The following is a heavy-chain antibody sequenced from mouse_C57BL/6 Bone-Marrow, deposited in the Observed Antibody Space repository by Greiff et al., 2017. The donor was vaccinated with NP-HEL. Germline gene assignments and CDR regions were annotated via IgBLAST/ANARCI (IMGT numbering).Heavy chain of an antibody. D-gene: IGHD2-4*01. CDR3: TRRGYDYDAFAY. J-gene: IGHJ3*01. CDR2: IDPETGGT. V-gene: IGHV1-15*01. Sequence: QVQLKESGAELVRPGASVTLSCKASGYTFTDYEMHWVKQTPVHGLEWIGAIDPETGGTAYNQKFKGKAILTADKSSSTAYMELRSLTSEDSAVYYCTRRGYDYDAFAYWGQGTLVTVSA. CDR1: GYTFTDYE.